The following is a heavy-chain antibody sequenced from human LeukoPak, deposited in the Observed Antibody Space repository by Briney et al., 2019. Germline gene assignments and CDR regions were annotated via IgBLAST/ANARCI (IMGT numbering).Heavy chain of an antibody. CDR2: IYSGGST. D-gene: IGHD3-22*01. Sequence: GGSLRLSCAASGFTVSSNYVSWVRQAPGKGLEWVSVIYSGGSTYYADYVKGRFTISRDNSKNTLYLQMNSMRAEDTAVYYCARGGGYYDSSDWFDPWGQGTLVTVSS. V-gene: IGHV3-66*02. CDR1: GFTVSSNY. J-gene: IGHJ5*02. CDR3: ARGGGYYDSSDWFDP.